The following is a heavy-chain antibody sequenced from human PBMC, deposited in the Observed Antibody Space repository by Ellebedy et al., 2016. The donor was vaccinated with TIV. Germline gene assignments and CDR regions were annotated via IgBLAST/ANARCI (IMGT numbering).Heavy chain of an antibody. Sequence: SETLSLTXTVSGGSISRDSWSWIRQPPGKGLEWILFISHSGHTEYNPSLKSRVIMSVHTSENQFSLKLSAVTAADTAVYYCARLTLSPASGQFDYWGQGTLVTVSS. J-gene: IGHJ4*02. V-gene: IGHV4-59*01. CDR2: ISHSGHT. D-gene: IGHD3-9*01. CDR3: ARLTLSPASGQFDY. CDR1: GGSISRDS.